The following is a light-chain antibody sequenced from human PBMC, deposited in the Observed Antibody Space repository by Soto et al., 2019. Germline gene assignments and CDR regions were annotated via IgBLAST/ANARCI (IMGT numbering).Light chain of an antibody. CDR3: QQLHSYPIT. J-gene: IGKJ5*01. Sequence: AIRMTQSPSSLSASTGDRVTITCRASQGISSYLAWYQQKPGKAPKLLIYAASTLQSGVPSRFRGSESGAVFTLTISSLQPEDFATYYCQQLHSYPITFGQGTRLEIK. CDR2: AAS. V-gene: IGKV1-8*01. CDR1: QGISSY.